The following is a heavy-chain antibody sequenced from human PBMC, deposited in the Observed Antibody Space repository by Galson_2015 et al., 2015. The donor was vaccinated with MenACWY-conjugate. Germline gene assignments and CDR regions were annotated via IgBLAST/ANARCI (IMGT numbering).Heavy chain of an antibody. Sequence: PALVKPTQTLTLTCTFSGFSLSTSGMCVSWIRQPPGKALEWLALIDWDDDKYYSTSLKTRLTISKDTSKNQVVLTMTNMDPVDTATYYCARMVVGDYGDIRGPWDYMDVWGKGTTVTVSS. CDR1: GFSLSTSGMC. CDR3: ARMVVGDYGDIRGPWDYMDV. V-gene: IGHV2-70*01. J-gene: IGHJ6*03. CDR2: IDWDDDK. D-gene: IGHD4-17*01.